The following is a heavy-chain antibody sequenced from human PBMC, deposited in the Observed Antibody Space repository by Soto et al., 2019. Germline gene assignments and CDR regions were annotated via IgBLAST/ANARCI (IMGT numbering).Heavy chain of an antibody. D-gene: IGHD3-3*01. V-gene: IGHV3-30*18. Sequence: QVQLVESGGGVVQPGGSLRVSCEVSGFTFSAYSMHWVRQAPGKGLEWVAVISYDGSNKYYADSMKGRSIISRDNSKNTLYLQINSLRVEDTAVYYCAKDQAGTRGGLEWLLSNDFYYGMDVWGQGTTVTVSS. CDR2: ISYDGSNK. CDR3: AKDQAGTRGGLEWLLSNDFYYGMDV. CDR1: GFTFSAYS. J-gene: IGHJ6*02.